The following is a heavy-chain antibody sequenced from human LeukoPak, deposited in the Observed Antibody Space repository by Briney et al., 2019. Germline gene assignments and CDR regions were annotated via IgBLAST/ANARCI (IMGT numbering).Heavy chain of an antibody. J-gene: IGHJ6*03. Sequence: PGGSLRLSCAASGFTFSAYAMSWVRQAPGKGLEWVSAITGSGGSTYYADSVKGRFTISRDNSKNTLYLQMNSLRAEDAAVYYCARLRVNAVESAVTDYYYYMDVWGKGTTVTVSS. CDR2: ITGSGGST. D-gene: IGHD2-2*01. CDR1: GFTFSAYA. CDR3: ARLRVNAVESAVTDYYYYMDV. V-gene: IGHV3-23*01.